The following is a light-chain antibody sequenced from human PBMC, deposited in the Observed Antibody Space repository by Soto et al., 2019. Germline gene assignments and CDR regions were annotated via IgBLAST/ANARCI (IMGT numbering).Light chain of an antibody. CDR3: QPRRKRPRGA. Sequence: EIVLTQSPATLSLSPGERATLSCRASQSVSSYLAWYQQKPGQAPRLLIYDASNRATGIPARFSGSGSGTGVTLPISSLEAEDFGVYYCQPRRKRPRGAFGGGNKVEIK. CDR1: QSVSSY. V-gene: IGKV3-11*01. J-gene: IGKJ4*01. CDR2: DAS.